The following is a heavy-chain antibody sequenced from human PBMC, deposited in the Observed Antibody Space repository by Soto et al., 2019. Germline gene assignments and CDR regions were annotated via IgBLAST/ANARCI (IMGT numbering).Heavy chain of an antibody. CDR2: IFSNDEK. CDR3: ARAHLTYYYDSSGYDIDY. D-gene: IGHD3-22*01. V-gene: IGHV2-26*01. Sequence: QVTLKESGTVLVKPTETLTLTCTVSGFSLSNARMGVRWIRQPPGKALEWLAHIFSNDEKSYSTSLKSRLTISKDTSKSQVVLTMTNMDPVDTATYYCARAHLTYYYDSSGYDIDYWGQGTLVTVSS. J-gene: IGHJ4*02. CDR1: GFSLSNARMG.